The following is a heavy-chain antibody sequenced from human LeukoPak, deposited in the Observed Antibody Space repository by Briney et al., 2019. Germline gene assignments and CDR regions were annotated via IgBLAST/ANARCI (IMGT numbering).Heavy chain of an antibody. Sequence: PSETLSLTCTVSGGSISSYYWSWIRQPPGKGLEWIGYIYYSGSTNYNPSLKSRVTISVDTSKNQFSLKLSSVAAADTAVYFCARAKIAARDPNNWFDPWGQGTLVTVSS. J-gene: IGHJ5*02. D-gene: IGHD6-6*01. CDR3: ARAKIAARDPNNWFDP. CDR1: GGSISSYY. V-gene: IGHV4-59*08. CDR2: IYYSGST.